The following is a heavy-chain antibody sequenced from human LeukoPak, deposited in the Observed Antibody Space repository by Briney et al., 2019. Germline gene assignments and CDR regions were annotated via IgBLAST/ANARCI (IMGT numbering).Heavy chain of an antibody. CDR3: ARQTGSGLFILP. Sequence: SETLSLTCTVSGYSINSGYYWGWIRQPPGKGLEWIGSIYHSGSTYYNPSPKSRVTISVDTSKNQFSLKLSSVTAADTSVYYCARQTGSGLFILPGGQGTLVTVSS. J-gene: IGHJ4*02. D-gene: IGHD3/OR15-3a*01. V-gene: IGHV4-38-2*02. CDR1: GYSINSGYY. CDR2: IYHSGST.